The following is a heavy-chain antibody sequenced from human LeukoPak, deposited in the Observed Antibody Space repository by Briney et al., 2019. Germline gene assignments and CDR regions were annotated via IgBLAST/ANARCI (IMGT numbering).Heavy chain of an antibody. Sequence: SETLSLTCTVSGGSVSSGSYYWSWIRQPPGKGLGWIGYIYYSGSTNYNPSLKSRVTISVDTSKNQFSLKLSSVTAADTAVYYCARDRDSSSWYYYYGMDVWGQGTTVTVSS. CDR1: GGSVSSGSYY. CDR3: ARDRDSSSWYYYYGMDV. CDR2: IYYSGST. V-gene: IGHV4-61*01. J-gene: IGHJ6*02. D-gene: IGHD6-13*01.